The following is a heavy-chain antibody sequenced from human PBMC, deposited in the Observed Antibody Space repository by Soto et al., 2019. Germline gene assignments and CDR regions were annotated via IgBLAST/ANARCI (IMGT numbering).Heavy chain of an antibody. Sequence: QVQLVQSGAEVKKPGASVKISCKASGYTFTRYTMNWVRQAPGQRLEWMGWINPDNGNTKSSQKFQDRVIITRDTSAITAYMDLISLRSEDTAVYYCARGIATGLLDPWGQGTLVTVSS. CDR1: GYTFTRYT. D-gene: IGHD2-15*01. V-gene: IGHV1-3*01. CDR3: ARGIATGLLDP. J-gene: IGHJ5*02. CDR2: INPDNGNT.